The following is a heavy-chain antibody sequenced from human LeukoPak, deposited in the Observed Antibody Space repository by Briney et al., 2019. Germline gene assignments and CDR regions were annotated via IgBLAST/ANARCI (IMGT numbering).Heavy chain of an antibody. CDR1: GGSFSGYY. Sequence: SETLSLTCAVYGGSFSGYYWSWIRQPPGKGLEWIGEINHSGSTNYNPSLKNRVTISVDTSKNQFSLKLSSVTAADTAVYYCARGCFVLRYFDWFPAGYYYGMDVWGQGTTVTVSS. J-gene: IGHJ6*02. CDR2: INHSGST. V-gene: IGHV4-34*01. D-gene: IGHD3-9*01. CDR3: ARGCFVLRYFDWFPAGYYYGMDV.